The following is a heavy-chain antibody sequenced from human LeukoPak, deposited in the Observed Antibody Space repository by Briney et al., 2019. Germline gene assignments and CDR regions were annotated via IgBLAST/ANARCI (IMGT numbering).Heavy chain of an antibody. CDR3: ARDRDYYGSGSYYG. D-gene: IGHD3-10*01. CDR1: GFTFDDYG. CDR2: ISSSSSYI. V-gene: IGHV3-21*01. Sequence: GGSLRLSCAASGFTFDDYGMSWVRQAPGKGLEWVSSISSSSSYIYYADSVKGRFTISRDNAKNSLYLQMNSLRAEDTAVYYCARDRDYYGSGSYYGWGQGTLVTVSS. J-gene: IGHJ4*02.